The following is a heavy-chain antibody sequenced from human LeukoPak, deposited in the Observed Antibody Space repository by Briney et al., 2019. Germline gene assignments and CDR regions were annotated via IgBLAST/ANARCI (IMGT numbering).Heavy chain of an antibody. Sequence: GGSLRLSCAASGFTVSSNYMSWVRQAPGKALEWVSSIYSGGSTYYTDSVKGRFTISRDNSKNTLYLQMNSLRAEDTAVYYCARDQAGYNSFDYWGQGTLVTVSS. D-gene: IGHD5-24*01. CDR1: GFTVSSNY. J-gene: IGHJ4*02. CDR2: IYSGGST. CDR3: ARDQAGYNSFDY. V-gene: IGHV3-66*01.